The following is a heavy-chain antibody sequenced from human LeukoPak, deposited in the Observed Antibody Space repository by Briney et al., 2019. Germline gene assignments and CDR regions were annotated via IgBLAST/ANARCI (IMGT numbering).Heavy chain of an antibody. D-gene: IGHD4-17*01. CDR3: AKVAYGELFEY. CDR2: IWYDGSNK. V-gene: IGHV3-33*06. CDR1: GFTFSSYG. J-gene: IGHJ4*02. Sequence: GGSLRLSCAASGFTFSSYGMHWVRQAPGKGLEWVAVIWYDGSNKYYADSVKGRFTISRDNSKNTLYLQMNSLRAEDTAVYYCAKVAYGELFEYWGQGTLVTVSS.